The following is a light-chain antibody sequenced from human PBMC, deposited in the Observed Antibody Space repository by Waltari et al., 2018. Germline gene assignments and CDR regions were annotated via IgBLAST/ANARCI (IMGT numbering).Light chain of an antibody. J-gene: IGLJ2*01. Sequence: QSVLTQPPSASGAPGQRVTLSCSGSNSNIGTGYVSWYMQFPGMAPKLLIYRSNQRPSGVPDRISGSKSGISASLAITGLRSEDEGVYFCAAWDDNLGVVFGGGTKLTVL. CDR1: NSNIGTGY. CDR2: RSN. CDR3: AAWDDNLGVV. V-gene: IGLV1-47*01.